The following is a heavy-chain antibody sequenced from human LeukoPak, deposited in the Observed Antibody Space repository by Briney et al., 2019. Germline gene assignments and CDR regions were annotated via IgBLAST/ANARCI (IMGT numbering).Heavy chain of an antibody. CDR1: GYSISSGSY. D-gene: IGHD3-10*01. V-gene: IGHV4-38-2*02. Sequence: PSETLSLTCAVSGYSISSGSYWGWIRQLPGKGLEWIGSGYHTGSTFYNPSLKSRVSISVDTSKNQFSLKLSSVTAADTAVYYCARESTSGLPAVGFDFWGQGTLVTVSS. CDR3: ARESTSGLPAVGFDF. CDR2: GYHTGST. J-gene: IGHJ4*02.